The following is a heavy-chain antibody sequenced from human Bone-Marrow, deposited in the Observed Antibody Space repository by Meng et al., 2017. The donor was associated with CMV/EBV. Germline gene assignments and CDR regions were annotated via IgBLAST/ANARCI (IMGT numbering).Heavy chain of an antibody. CDR2: IYPGDSDT. Sequence: GGSLRLSCKGSGYTFTSYWIGWVRQMPGKGLEWMGIIYPGDSDTRYSPSFQGQVTISADKSISTAYLQWSSLKASDTAMYYCARRAYYSTSPGDYWGQGTRVTGSS. CDR3: ARRAYYSTSPGDY. V-gene: IGHV5-51*01. CDR1: GYTFTSYW. D-gene: IGHD3-10*01. J-gene: IGHJ4*02.